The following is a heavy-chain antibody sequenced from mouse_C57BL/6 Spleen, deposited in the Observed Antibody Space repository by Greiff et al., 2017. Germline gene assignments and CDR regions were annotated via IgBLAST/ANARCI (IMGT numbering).Heavy chain of an antibody. CDR2: ISSGSSTI. CDR3: ATGGLRRGFAY. D-gene: IGHD2-4*01. Sequence: EVKLVESGGGLVKPGGSLKLSCAASGFTFSDYGMHWVRQAPEKGLEWVAYISSGSSTIYYAATVKGRFTISRDNAKNTLFLQMTSLRSEDTAMYYCATGGLRRGFAYWGQGTLVTVSA. J-gene: IGHJ3*01. V-gene: IGHV5-17*01. CDR1: GFTFSDYG.